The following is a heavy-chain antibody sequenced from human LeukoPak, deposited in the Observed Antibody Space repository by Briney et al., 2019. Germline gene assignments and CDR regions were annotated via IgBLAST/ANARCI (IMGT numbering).Heavy chain of an antibody. J-gene: IGHJ4*02. CDR1: GFTFSTYG. Sequence: GGSLRLSCAASGFTFSTYGMNWVRRAPGKGREWVSGISWNSGSIGYADSVKGRFTISRDNAKNSLYLQMNSLRAEDMALYYCAKDINGYSSGCLNYWGQGTLVTVSS. V-gene: IGHV3-9*03. CDR3: AKDINGYSSGCLNY. D-gene: IGHD6-19*01. CDR2: ISWNSGSI.